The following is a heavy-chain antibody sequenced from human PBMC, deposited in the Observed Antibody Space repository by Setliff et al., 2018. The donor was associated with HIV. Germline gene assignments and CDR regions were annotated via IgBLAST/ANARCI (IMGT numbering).Heavy chain of an antibody. CDR3: ARADSSSWFFATFDI. J-gene: IGHJ3*02. CDR1: GDSINNGDYY. V-gene: IGHV4-30-4*01. CDR2: IYHSGST. D-gene: IGHD6-13*01. Sequence: PSETLSLTCTVSGDSINNGDYYWSWIRQPPGKGLEWIGYIYHSGSTHYNPSLNSRVAFSVDTSKNQFSLKLYSVTVADTAFYYCARADSSSWFFATFDIWGQGTMVTVSS.